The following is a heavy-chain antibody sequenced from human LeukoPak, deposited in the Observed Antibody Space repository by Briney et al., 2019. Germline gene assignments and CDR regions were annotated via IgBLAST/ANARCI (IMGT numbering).Heavy chain of an antibody. CDR2: INHSGST. J-gene: IGHJ3*02. CDR3: ARPDYGGNTTTAFDI. Sequence: SETLSLTCAVYGGSFRGYYWSWIRQPPGKGLEWIGEINHSGSTNYNPSLKSRVTISVDTSKNQFSLKLSSVTAADTAVYYCARPDYGGNTTTAFDIWGQGTMVTVSS. V-gene: IGHV4-34*01. CDR1: GGSFRGYY. D-gene: IGHD4-23*01.